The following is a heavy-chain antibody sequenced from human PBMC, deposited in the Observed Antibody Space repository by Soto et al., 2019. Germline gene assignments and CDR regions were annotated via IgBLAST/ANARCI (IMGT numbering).Heavy chain of an antibody. D-gene: IGHD6-19*01. CDR3: AKADGQQLLIPHLDN. Sequence: EVQLLESGGGVVQPGGSLRLSCVASGFNFKNFAMAWVRQAAGEGLEWVSGISCCGGSASYADAVKGRFSMARDDSKNTVSLQVNSLRVEDTAQYYCAKADGQQLLIPHLDNWGQGTLVTVS. CDR1: GFNFKNFA. J-gene: IGHJ4*02. V-gene: IGHV3-23*01. CDR2: ISCCGGSA.